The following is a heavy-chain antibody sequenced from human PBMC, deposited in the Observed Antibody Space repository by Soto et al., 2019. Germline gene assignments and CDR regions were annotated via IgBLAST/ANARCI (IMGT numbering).Heavy chain of an antibody. CDR1: GFTFSNAW. Sequence: GGSLRLSCAASGFTFSNAWMSWVRQAPGKGLEWVGRIKSKTDGGTTDYAAPVKGRFTISRDDSKNTLYLQMNSLKTEDTAVYYCTTGEQPIMNWYIDLWGRGTLVTVSS. J-gene: IGHJ2*01. V-gene: IGHV3-15*01. CDR2: IKSKTDGGTT. CDR3: TTGEQPIMNWYIDL. D-gene: IGHD5-18*01.